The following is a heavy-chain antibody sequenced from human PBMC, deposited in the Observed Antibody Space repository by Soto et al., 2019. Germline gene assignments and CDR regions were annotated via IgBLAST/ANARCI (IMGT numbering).Heavy chain of an antibody. Sequence: QVQLVQSGAEVKKPGSSVKVSCKASGGTFSSYAISWVRQAPGQGLEWMGGIIPIFGTANYAQKFQGRVTITADESTSTAYMELSSLRSAATAVYYCASSVVVGDTTSFDYWGQGTLFTVSS. CDR2: IIPIFGTA. CDR3: ASSVVVGDTTSFDY. CDR1: GGTFSSYA. J-gene: IGHJ4*02. V-gene: IGHV1-69*01. D-gene: IGHD1-26*01.